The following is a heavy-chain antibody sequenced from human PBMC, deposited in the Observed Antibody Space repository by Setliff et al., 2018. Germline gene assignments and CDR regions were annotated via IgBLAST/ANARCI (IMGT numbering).Heavy chain of an antibody. J-gene: IGHJ2*01. CDR2: IYPDDSDT. D-gene: IGHD3-22*01. V-gene: IGHV5-51*01. CDR1: GYNFLDYW. Sequence: PGESLEISCKASGYNFLDYWIGWVRQMPGKGLEWMGIIYPDDSDTRYSPSVQGPFTISADKSISTAYLQWSSLKASDTAFYYCARRRRFDSGGPRSPWYFDLWGRGTLVTVSS. CDR3: ARRRRFDSGGPRSPWYFDL.